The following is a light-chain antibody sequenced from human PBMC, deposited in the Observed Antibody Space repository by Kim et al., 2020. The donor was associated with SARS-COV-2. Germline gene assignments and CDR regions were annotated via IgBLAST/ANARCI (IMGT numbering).Light chain of an antibody. V-gene: IGLV3-1*01. J-gene: IGLJ2*01. Sequence: VSPWQTASITCSGDKLGDKYACWYQQKTGQSPVLVIYQDSKRPSGIPERFSGSNSGNTATLTISGTQAMDEADYYCQAWDSSTVVFGGGTQLIVL. CDR3: QAWDSSTVV. CDR2: QDS. CDR1: KLGDKY.